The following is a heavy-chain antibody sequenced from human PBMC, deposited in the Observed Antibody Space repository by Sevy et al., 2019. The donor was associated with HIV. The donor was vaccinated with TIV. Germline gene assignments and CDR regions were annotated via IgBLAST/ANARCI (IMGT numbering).Heavy chain of an antibody. CDR1: GGSIPGHY. Sequence: SETLSLTCAVSGGSIPGHYWSWIRQTPQKGLEWIGYHYHSDSTKYNPSLKSRATISVHTSKNQFFLSLSSVTAADTAVYYCASADNSGTYVLYWGQGIRVTVSS. D-gene: IGHD3-10*01. J-gene: IGHJ4*02. CDR2: HYHSDST. V-gene: IGHV4-59*11. CDR3: ASADNSGTYVLY.